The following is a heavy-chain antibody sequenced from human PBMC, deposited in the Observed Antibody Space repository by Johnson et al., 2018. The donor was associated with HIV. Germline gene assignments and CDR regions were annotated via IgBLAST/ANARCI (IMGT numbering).Heavy chain of an antibody. J-gene: IGHJ3*02. Sequence: VQLVESGGGLVQPGRSLRLSCAASGFTFDDYAMHWVRQAPGTGLEWVSGISWNSGNIDYADSVKGRFTISRDNAKNSLYLQMNSRRAEDTALYYCAKEFSVGVSMTFDIWGQGTMVTVSS. CDR3: AKEFSVGVSMTFDI. V-gene: IGHV3-9*01. CDR2: ISWNSGNI. CDR1: GFTFDDYA. D-gene: IGHD3-10*01.